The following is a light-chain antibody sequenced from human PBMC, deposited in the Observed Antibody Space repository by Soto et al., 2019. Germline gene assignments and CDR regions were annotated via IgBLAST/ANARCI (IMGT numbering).Light chain of an antibody. CDR1: QTVSSSSLVCQSVSSSC. V-gene: IGKV3-20*01. CDR3: QQYGSPRWT. Sequence: EIVLTQSPGTLSLSPGERATLSCRASQTVSSSSLVCQSVSSSCLAWYQQKRGQAPRLLIYGASSRATGIQDRFSGSGSGKAFTLTTSRLEPEEFAGYYCQQYGSPRWTFGQGTKLETK. J-gene: IGKJ1*01. CDR2: GAS.